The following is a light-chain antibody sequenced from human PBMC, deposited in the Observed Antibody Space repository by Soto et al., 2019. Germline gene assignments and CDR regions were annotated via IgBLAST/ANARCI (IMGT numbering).Light chain of an antibody. V-gene: IGLV2-14*02. J-gene: IGLJ1*01. CDR1: SSDVGSYNL. CDR3: SSYASSTTPCV. CDR2: EGS. Sequence: QSALTQPASVSGSPGQSITISCTGTSSDVGSYNLVSWYQQHPGKAPKLMIYEGSKRPSGVSNRFSGSKSGNTASLTISGLQAEDEADYYCSSYASSTTPCVFGTGTKLTVL.